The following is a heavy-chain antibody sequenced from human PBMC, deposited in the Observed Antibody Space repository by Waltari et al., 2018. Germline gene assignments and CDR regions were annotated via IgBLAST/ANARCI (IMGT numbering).Heavy chain of an antibody. Sequence: EVQLVESGGGLVQPGGSLRLSCAASGFTFSSYWMTWVRQAPGKGLEWVANIKDDGSEKYYVDSVKGRFTISRDNAKNSLYLQMNSLRAEDTAVYYCARAPYFDFGDCWGQGTLVTVSS. CDR3: ARAPYFDFGDC. CDR1: GFTFSSYW. D-gene: IGHD3-3*01. J-gene: IGHJ4*02. CDR2: IKDDGSEK. V-gene: IGHV3-7*01.